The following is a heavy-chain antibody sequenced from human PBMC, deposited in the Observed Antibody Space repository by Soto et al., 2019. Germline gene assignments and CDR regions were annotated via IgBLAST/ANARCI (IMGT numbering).Heavy chain of an antibody. CDR1: GYTFTGYY. V-gene: IGHV1-2*04. D-gene: IGHD2-8*02. CDR3: ARAQNSMTTLWWDY. Sequence: GASVKVSCKASGYTFTGYYMHWVRQAPGQGLEWMGWINPNSGGTNYAQKFQGWVTMTRDTSISIAYMELSRLRSDDTAVYYCARAQNSMTTLWWDYWGQGTLVTVSS. CDR2: INPNSGGT. J-gene: IGHJ4*02.